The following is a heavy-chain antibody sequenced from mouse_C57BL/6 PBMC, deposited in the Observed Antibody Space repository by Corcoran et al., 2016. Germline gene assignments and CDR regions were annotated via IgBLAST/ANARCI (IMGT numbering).Heavy chain of an antibody. CDR1: GSSYTSYY. Sequence: QILLQQSRPEQVKAGTSVNISGKASGSSYTSYYIHRVNQRTGQGLEWIVWIYPGSGNTKDNEKFKGKATLTADTSSSTAYMQLSSLLSEDSAVYYCARKRNYGGARDYWGQGASVIVSS. CDR2: IYPGSGNT. D-gene: IGHD1-1*01. CDR3: ARKRNYGGARDY. V-gene: IGHV1-66*01. J-gene: IGHJ4*01.